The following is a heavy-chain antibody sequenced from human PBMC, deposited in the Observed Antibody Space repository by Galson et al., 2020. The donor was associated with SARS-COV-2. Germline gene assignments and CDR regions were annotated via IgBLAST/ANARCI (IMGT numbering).Heavy chain of an antibody. CDR2: IYYSGST. Sequence: SETLSLTCAVSGGSISSGGYSWRWIRQPPGKGLEWIGYIYYSGSTNYNPSLKSRVTISVDTSKNQFSLKLSSVTAADTAVYYCARVGDGYNLYYYYYMDVWGKGTTVTISS. J-gene: IGHJ6*03. CDR1: GGSISSGGYS. V-gene: IGHV4-61*08. CDR3: ARVGDGYNLYYYYYMDV. D-gene: IGHD5-12*01.